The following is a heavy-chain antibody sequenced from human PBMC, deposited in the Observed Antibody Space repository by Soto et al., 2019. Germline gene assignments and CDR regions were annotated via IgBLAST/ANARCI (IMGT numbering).Heavy chain of an antibody. D-gene: IGHD6-19*01. V-gene: IGHV1-18*04. CDR2: ISAYNGNT. CDR1: GYTSTSYG. CDR3: AREPGSGHDHWFDP. Sequence: ASVKVSCKASGYTSTSYGISWVRQAPGQGLEWMGWISAYNGNTNYAQKLQGRVTMTTDTSTSTAYMELRSLRSDDTAVYYCAREPGSGHDHWFDPWGQGTLVTVSS. J-gene: IGHJ5*02.